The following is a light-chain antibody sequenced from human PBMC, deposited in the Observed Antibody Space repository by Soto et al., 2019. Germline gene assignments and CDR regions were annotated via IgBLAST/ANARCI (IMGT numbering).Light chain of an antibody. CDR3: QQYDKWFPST. V-gene: IGKV3-15*01. CDR2: GAS. J-gene: IGKJ5*01. Sequence: EIVFTQSPGTRLLSPGERAPLSCRASQSVSKNVAWYQQKPGQAPRLLLLGASTRATGIPARFSGSGSGTEFTLTISRLEPEDFAVYYCQQYDKWFPSTFGQGTRLEIK. CDR1: QSVSKN.